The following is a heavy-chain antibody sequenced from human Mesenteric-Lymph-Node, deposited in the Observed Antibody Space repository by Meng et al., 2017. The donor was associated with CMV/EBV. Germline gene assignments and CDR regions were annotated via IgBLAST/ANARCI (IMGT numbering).Heavy chain of an antibody. Sequence: GESLKISCAASGFTFSSYAMSWVRQAPGKGLEWVSAISGSGGSTYYADSVKGRFTISRDNSKNTLYLQMNSLRAEDTAVYYCARGSPYYYYGMDVWGQGTTVTVSS. V-gene: IGHV3-23*01. CDR1: GFTFSSYA. CDR3: ARGSPYYYYGMDV. CDR2: ISGSGGST. D-gene: IGHD6-6*01. J-gene: IGHJ6*02.